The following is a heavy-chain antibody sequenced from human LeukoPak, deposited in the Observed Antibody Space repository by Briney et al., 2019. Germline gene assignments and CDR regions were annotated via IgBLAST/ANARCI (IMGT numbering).Heavy chain of an antibody. Sequence: GGSLRLSCAASGFTFDNYGMSWVRQAPGKGLEWVGRIKSKTDGGTTDYAAPVKGRFTISRDDSKNTLYLQMNSLKTEDTAVYYCTTTQIVVVVAAINYYYYMDVWGKGTTVTVSS. V-gene: IGHV3-15*01. D-gene: IGHD2-15*01. CDR3: TTTQIVVVVAAINYYYYMDV. CDR2: IKSKTDGGTT. CDR1: GFTFDNYG. J-gene: IGHJ6*03.